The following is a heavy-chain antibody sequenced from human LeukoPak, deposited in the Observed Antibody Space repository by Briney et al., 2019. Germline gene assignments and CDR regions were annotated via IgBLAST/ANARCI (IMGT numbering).Heavy chain of an antibody. D-gene: IGHD4-17*01. J-gene: IGHJ4*02. CDR3: ARGDLESTVTTFGY. CDR1: GFTFSSYS. V-gene: IGHV3-21*01. CDR2: ISSSSSYM. Sequence: PGGSLRLSCAASGFTFSSYSMNWVRQAPGKGLEWVSSISSSSSYMHSADSVKGRFTISRDNAKNSLYLRMNSLRAEDTAIYYCARGDLESTVTTFGYWGQGTLVTVSS.